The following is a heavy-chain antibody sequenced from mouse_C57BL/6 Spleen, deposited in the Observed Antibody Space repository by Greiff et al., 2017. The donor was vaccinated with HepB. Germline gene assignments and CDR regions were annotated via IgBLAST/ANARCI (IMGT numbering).Heavy chain of an antibody. CDR3: TSYYSNYEAMDY. J-gene: IGHJ4*01. CDR1: GFNIKDDY. V-gene: IGHV14-4*01. Sequence: VQLQQSGAELVRPGASVKLSCTASGFNIKDDYMHWVKQRPEQGLEWIGWIDPENGDTEYASKFQGKATITADTSSNTAYLQLSSLTSEDTAVYYCTSYYSNYEAMDYWGQGTSVTVSS. D-gene: IGHD2-5*01. CDR2: IDPENGDT.